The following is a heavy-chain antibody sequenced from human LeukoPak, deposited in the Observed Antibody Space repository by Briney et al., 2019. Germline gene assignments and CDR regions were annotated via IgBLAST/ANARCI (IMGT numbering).Heavy chain of an antibody. J-gene: IGHJ4*02. CDR2: ISYDGSNK. CDR3: AKGSVVDIVATSLDY. Sequence: PGRSLRLSCAASGFTFSSYGMHWVRQAPGKGLEWVAVISYDGSNKYYADSVKGRFTISRDNSKNTLYLQMNSLRAEDTAVYYCAKGSVVDIVATSLDYWGQGTLATVSS. CDR1: GFTFSSYG. D-gene: IGHD5-12*01. V-gene: IGHV3-30*18.